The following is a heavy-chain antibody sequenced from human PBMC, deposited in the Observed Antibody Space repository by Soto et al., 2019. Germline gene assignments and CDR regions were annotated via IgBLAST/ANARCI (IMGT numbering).Heavy chain of an antibody. V-gene: IGHV3-23*01. CDR2: IRNSGGGT. CDR1: GFPCSSYA. D-gene: IGHD6-13*01. J-gene: IGHJ4*02. Sequence: GGSLRLSCAASGFPCSSYAMSWVRQAPGKGLEWVSAIRNSGGGTYYADSVKGRFTISRDNAKNTLYLQLDGLRAEDTAVYYCSKRFSNSWYADYWGQGTLVTVSS. CDR3: SKRFSNSWYADY.